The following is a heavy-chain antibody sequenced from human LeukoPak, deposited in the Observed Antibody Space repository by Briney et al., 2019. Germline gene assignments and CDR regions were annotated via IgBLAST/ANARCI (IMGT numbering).Heavy chain of an antibody. D-gene: IGHD3-10*01. V-gene: IGHV4-34*01. CDR3: ARGSRDFHYGSGSYARSQKPKQFDY. Sequence: SCKASGGTFSSYAISWIRQPPGKGLEWIGEINHSGSTNYNPSLKSRVTISVDTSKNQFSLKLSSVTAADTAVYYCARGSRDFHYGSGSYARSQKPKQFDYWGQGTLVTVSS. CDR2: INHSGST. J-gene: IGHJ4*02. CDR1: GGTFSSYA.